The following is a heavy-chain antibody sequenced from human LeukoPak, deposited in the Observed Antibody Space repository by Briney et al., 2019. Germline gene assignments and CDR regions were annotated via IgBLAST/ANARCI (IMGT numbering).Heavy chain of an antibody. J-gene: IGHJ6*03. CDR2: IIPIFGTA. CDR3: ARDLKAYYDFWSGYPNYYYYMDA. CDR1: GGTFSSYA. Sequence: ASVKVSCKASGGTFSSYAISWVRQAPGQGLEWMGRIIPIFGTANYAQKFQGRVTITTDESTSTAYMELSSLRSEDTAVYYCARDLKAYYDFWSGYPNYYYYMDAWGKGTTVTVSS. D-gene: IGHD3-3*01. V-gene: IGHV1-69*05.